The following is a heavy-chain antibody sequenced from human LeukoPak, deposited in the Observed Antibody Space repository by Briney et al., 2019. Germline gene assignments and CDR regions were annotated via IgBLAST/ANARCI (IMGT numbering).Heavy chain of an antibody. D-gene: IGHD5/OR15-5a*01. CDR1: GFSFSKFI. CDR3: VTGLRDVYEYDAFDV. CDR2: LWIVKKKR. Sequence: PGGSLRLSCAASGFSFSKFIMHWVREAPRKGPERGAILWIVKKKRYSAHSVKGRFTMSRDDSKSTLYLDMNSVRPQDTPPYYCVTGLRDVYEYDAFDVWGKGTMVTVSS. V-gene: IGHV3-30*02. J-gene: IGHJ3*01.